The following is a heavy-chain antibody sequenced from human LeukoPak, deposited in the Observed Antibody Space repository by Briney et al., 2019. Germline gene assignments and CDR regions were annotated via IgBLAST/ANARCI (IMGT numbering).Heavy chain of an antibody. CDR1: GFTFSSYA. Sequence: QPGRSLRLSCAASGFTFSSYAMHWVRQAPGKGLEWVAVISYDGSNEYYADSVKGRFTISRDNSKNTLYLQMNSLRAEDTAVYYCARGGFYDFWSGFPMDVWGQGTTVTVSS. CDR3: ARGGFYDFWSGFPMDV. CDR2: ISYDGSNE. V-gene: IGHV3-30*04. D-gene: IGHD3-3*01. J-gene: IGHJ6*02.